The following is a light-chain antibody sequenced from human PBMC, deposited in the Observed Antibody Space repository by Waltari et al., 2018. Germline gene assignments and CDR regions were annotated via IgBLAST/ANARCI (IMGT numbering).Light chain of an antibody. CDR2: DVS. CDR3: SSYTYSSTVI. J-gene: IGLJ2*01. CDR1: SADVGGYNY. V-gene: IGLV2-14*03. Sequence: QSALTQPASVSGSPGQSITISCTGTSADVGGYNYVSWYQQHPGKAPKLMIYDVSIRPSGVSNRFSGSKSGNTASLTISGLQAEDEADYYCSSYTYSSTVIFGGGTKLTVL.